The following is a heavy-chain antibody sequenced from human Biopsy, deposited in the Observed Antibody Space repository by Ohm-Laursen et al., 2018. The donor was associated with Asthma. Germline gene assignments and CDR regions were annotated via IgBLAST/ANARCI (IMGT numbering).Heavy chain of an antibody. J-gene: IGHJ5*02. V-gene: IGHV3-49*03. CDR2: IRSKAYGGTT. CDR3: TREDYSSGWCPSESANWFDP. D-gene: IGHD6-19*01. CDR1: GVSLSSFG. Sequence: SLRLSCAASGVSLSSFGMNWFRQAPGKGLEWVGFIRSKAYGGTTEYAASVKGRFTISRDDSKSIAYLQMNSLKTEDTAVYYCTREDYSSGWCPSESANWFDPWGQGTLVTVSS.